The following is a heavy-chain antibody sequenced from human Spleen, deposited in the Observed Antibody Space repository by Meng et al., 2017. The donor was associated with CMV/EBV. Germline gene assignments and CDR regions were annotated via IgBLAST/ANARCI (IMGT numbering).Heavy chain of an antibody. CDR3: ARGPVLRGAFDI. V-gene: IGHV4-59*01. D-gene: IGHD3-10*02. CDR1: GGSISSYC. Sequence: GSLRLSCTVSGGSISSYCWSWIRQPPGKGLEWIGYIYYSGSTNYNPSLKSRVTISVDTSKNQFSLKLSSVTAADTAVYYCARGPVLRGAFDIWGQGTMVTVSS. J-gene: IGHJ3*02. CDR2: IYYSGST.